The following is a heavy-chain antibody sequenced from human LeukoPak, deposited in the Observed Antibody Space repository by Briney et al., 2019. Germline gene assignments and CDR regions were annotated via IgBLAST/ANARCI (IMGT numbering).Heavy chain of an antibody. CDR3: ARALWTAMVSAFGY. Sequence: GGSLRLSCAASGFTFSSYAMHWVRQAPGKGLEWVAVISYDGSNKYYADSVKGRFTISRDNSKNTLCLQMNSLRAEDTAVYYCARALWTAMVSAFGYWGQGTLVTVSS. D-gene: IGHD5-18*01. V-gene: IGHV3-30*04. CDR2: ISYDGSNK. CDR1: GFTFSSYA. J-gene: IGHJ4*02.